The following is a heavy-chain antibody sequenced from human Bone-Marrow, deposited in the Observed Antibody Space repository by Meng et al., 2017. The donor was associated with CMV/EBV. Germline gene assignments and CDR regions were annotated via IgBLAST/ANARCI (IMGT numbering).Heavy chain of an antibody. D-gene: IGHD4-23*01. Sequence: ESLKISCTVSGGSISSYYWSWIRQPPGKGLEWIGYIYYSGSTNYNPSLKSRVTISVDTSKNQFSLKLSSVTAADTPVYYCARGTTGGLDSWGQGTLVTVSS. J-gene: IGHJ4*02. CDR3: ARGTTGGLDS. V-gene: IGHV4-59*01. CDR1: GGSISSYY. CDR2: IYYSGST.